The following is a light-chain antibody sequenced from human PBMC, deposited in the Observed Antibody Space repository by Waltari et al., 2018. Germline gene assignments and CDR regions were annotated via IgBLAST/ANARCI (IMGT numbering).Light chain of an antibody. CDR1: QSVSSSY. V-gene: IGKV3-20*01. J-gene: IGKJ2*01. Sequence: DIVLTQSPGTLSLSLGERATLPCRASQSVSSSYIAWYQQKPDQPPRLLFYGASSRATSIPDRCSGSESRTDFTLTISRLEPEDFAVYYYQQWDTFGQGTKLEIK. CDR3: QQWDT. CDR2: GAS.